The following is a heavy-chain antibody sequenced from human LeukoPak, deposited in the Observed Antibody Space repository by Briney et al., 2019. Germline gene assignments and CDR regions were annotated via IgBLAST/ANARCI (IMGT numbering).Heavy chain of an antibody. D-gene: IGHD6-13*01. V-gene: IGHV3-48*03. CDR2: ISSGNSGTI. J-gene: IGHJ4*02. CDR1: GFTVSSDY. CDR3: AREMSGTYSFDY. Sequence: PGGSLRLSCAASGFTVSSDYMSWVRQAPGKGLEWVSYISSGNSGTIHYADSVKGRFTISRDNAKNSVYLQLNSLRAEDTAVYYCAREMSGTYSFDYWGQGTLVTVSS.